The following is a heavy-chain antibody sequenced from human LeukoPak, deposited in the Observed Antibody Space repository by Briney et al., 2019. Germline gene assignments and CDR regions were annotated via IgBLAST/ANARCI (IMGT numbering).Heavy chain of an antibody. CDR2: ISGSGGST. Sequence: GGSLRLSCAASGFTFSSYAMSWVRQAPGKGLEWVSAISGSGGSTYYADSVKGRFTISRDNSKNTLYLQMNSLRAEDTAVYYCAKGYFVVVIAIGFDHWGQGTLVTVSS. J-gene: IGHJ4*02. D-gene: IGHD2-21*01. CDR1: GFTFSSYA. CDR3: AKGYFVVVIAIGFDH. V-gene: IGHV3-23*01.